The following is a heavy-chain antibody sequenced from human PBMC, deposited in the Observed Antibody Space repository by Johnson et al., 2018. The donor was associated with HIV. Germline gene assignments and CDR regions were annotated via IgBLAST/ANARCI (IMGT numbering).Heavy chain of an antibody. Sequence: VQLVESGGGVVQPGRSPRLSCASSAFNFSSYGMHWVRQAPGKGLVWVARINSDGGSTSYVDSVKGRFTISRDNAKNTLYLQMNSLRADDTAVYFCAREGPSERAGFDIWGQGTMVTVSS. V-gene: IGHV3-74*01. CDR1: AFNFSSYG. J-gene: IGHJ3*02. CDR3: AREGPSERAGFDI. CDR2: INSDGGST.